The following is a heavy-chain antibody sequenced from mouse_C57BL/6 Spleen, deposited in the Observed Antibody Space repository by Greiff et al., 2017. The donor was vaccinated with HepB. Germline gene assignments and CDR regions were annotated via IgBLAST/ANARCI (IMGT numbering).Heavy chain of an antibody. CDR2: ISSGGSYT. CDR1: GFTFSSYG. J-gene: IGHJ1*03. Sequence: EVKVVESGGDLVKPGGSLKLSCAASGFTFSSYGMSWVRQTPDKRLEWVATISSGGSYTYYPDSVKGRFTISRDNAKNTLYLQMSSLKSEDTAMYYCARLYGSSRYWYFDVWGTGTTVTVSS. D-gene: IGHD1-1*01. V-gene: IGHV5-6*01. CDR3: ARLYGSSRYWYFDV.